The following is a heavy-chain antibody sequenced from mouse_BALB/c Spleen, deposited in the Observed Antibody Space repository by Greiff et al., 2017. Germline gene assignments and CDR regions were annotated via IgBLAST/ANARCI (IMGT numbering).Heavy chain of an antibody. V-gene: IGHV5-9-3*01. J-gene: IGHJ4*01. D-gene: IGHD1-2*01. Sequence: EVKLQESGGGLVKPGGSLKLSCAASGFTFSSYAMSWVRQTPEKSLEWVATISIGGSYTYYPDSVKGRSTISRDNAKNTLYLQMSSLRSEDTAMYYCARPTATVGYAMDYWGQGTSVTVSS. CDR3: ARPTATVGYAMDY. CDR2: ISIGGSYT. CDR1: GFTFSSYA.